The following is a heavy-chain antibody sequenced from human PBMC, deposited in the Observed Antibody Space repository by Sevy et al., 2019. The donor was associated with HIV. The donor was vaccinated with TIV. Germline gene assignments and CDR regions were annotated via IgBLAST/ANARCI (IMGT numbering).Heavy chain of an antibody. V-gene: IGHV1-3*01. CDR3: AREGGNYRRFLGY. CDR1: GYTFTSYA. Sequence: ASVKVSCKASGYTFTSYAMHWVRQAPGQRLEWMGWINAGNGNTKYSQKFQGGVTITRDTSGSTAYMELSSLRSEDTAVYYCAREGGNYRRFLGYWGQGTLVTVSS. CDR2: INAGNGNT. J-gene: IGHJ4*02. D-gene: IGHD2-21*02.